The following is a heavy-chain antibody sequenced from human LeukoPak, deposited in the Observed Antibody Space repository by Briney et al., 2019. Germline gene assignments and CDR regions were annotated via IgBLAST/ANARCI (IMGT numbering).Heavy chain of an antibody. CDR2: INAGNGNT. V-gene: IGHV1-3*01. D-gene: IGHD2-15*01. CDR3: ARPDCSGGSCYYTVFDY. Sequence: ASVKVSCTASGYTFTSYAMHWVRQAPGQRLEWTGWINAGNGNTKYSQKFQGRVTITRDTSASTAYMELSSLRSEDTAVYYCARPDCSGGSCYYTVFDYWGQGTLVTVSS. CDR1: GYTFTSYA. J-gene: IGHJ4*02.